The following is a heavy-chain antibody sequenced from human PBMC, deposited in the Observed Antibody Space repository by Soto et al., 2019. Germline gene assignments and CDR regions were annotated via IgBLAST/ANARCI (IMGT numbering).Heavy chain of an antibody. CDR1: GFIFSSYG. Sequence: GGSLRLSCAASGFIFSSYGMHWVRQAPGKGLEWVAVIWYDGSNKYYADSVKGRFTISRDNSKNTLYLQMNSLRAEDTAVYYCARDFENDSGYSNYYYYGMDVWGQGTTVTVSS. D-gene: IGHD5-12*01. J-gene: IGHJ6*02. V-gene: IGHV3-33*08. CDR3: ARDFENDSGYSNYYYYGMDV. CDR2: IWYDGSNK.